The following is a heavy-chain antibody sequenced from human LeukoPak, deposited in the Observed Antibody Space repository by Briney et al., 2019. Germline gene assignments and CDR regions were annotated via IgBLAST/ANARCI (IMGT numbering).Heavy chain of an antibody. Sequence: ASVKVSCKASGYTFTCYGISWVRQAPGQGLEWMGWISAYNGNTNYAQKLQGRVTMTTDTSTSTAYMELRSLRSEDTAVYYCARARGGLAVAGSYFDYWGQGTLVTVSS. CDR1: GYTFTCYG. J-gene: IGHJ4*02. CDR2: ISAYNGNT. D-gene: IGHD6-19*01. V-gene: IGHV1-18*01. CDR3: ARARGGLAVAGSYFDY.